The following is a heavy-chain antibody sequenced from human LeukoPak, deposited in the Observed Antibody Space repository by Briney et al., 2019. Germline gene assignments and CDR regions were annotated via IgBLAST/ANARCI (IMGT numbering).Heavy chain of an antibody. CDR2: IYHSGST. J-gene: IGHJ4*02. Sequence: SETLSLTCAVSGYSISSGYYWGWIRQPPGEGLEWIGSIYHSGSTYYNPSLKSRVTISVDTSKNQFSLKLSSVTAADTAVYYCARDHSGYEHWGQGTLVTVSS. D-gene: IGHD5-12*01. V-gene: IGHV4-38-2*02. CDR1: GYSISSGYY. CDR3: ARDHSGYEH.